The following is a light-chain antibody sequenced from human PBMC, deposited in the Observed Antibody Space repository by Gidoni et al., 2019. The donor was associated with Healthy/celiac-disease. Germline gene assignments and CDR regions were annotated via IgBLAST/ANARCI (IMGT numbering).Light chain of an antibody. CDR1: QDISNY. V-gene: IGKV1-33*01. CDR3: QQYDNLWLT. CDR2: DAS. J-gene: IGKJ4*01. Sequence: DIQMPQSPSSLSASVGDRVTITCQASQDISNYLNWYQQKPGKAPKLLIYDASNLETGVPSRFSGSGSGTDFTFTISRLQPEDIATYYCQQYDNLWLTFGGGTKVEIK.